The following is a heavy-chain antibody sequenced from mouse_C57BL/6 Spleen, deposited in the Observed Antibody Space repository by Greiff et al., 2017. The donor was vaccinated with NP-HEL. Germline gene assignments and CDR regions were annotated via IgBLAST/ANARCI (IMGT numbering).Heavy chain of an antibody. J-gene: IGHJ1*03. CDR3: ARNYGKGYFDV. CDR2: IDPSDSYT. Sequence: QVQLKESGAELVMPGASVKLSCKASGYTFTSYWMHWVKQRPGQGLEWIGEIDPSDSYTNYNQKFKGKSTLTVYKSSSTAYMQLSSLTSEDSAVYYCARNYGKGYFDVWGTGTTVTVSS. CDR1: GYTFTSYW. V-gene: IGHV1-69*01. D-gene: IGHD2-1*01.